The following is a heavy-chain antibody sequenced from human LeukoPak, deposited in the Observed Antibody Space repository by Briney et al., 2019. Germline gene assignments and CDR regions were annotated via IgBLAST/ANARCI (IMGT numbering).Heavy chain of an antibody. J-gene: IGHJ4*02. V-gene: IGHV3-30*18. CDR2: ITYDGSDT. Sequence: GGSLRLSCAASGFSFRSFAMHWVRRAPGKGLEWVSLITYDGSDTYYADSVKGRFTISRDNSKNTLYLQMNSLRAEDTAMYYCAKSLGCSGDYCYPDYWGQGTLVTVSS. CDR1: GFSFRSFA. CDR3: AKSLGCSGDYCYPDY. D-gene: IGHD2-15*01.